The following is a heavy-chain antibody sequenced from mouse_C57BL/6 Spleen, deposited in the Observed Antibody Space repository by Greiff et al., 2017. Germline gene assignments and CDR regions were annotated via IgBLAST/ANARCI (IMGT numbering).Heavy chain of an antibody. V-gene: IGHV1-61*01. J-gene: IGHJ2*01. D-gene: IGHD4-1*01. CDR1: GYTFTSYW. Sequence: QVQLKQPGAELVRPGSSVKLSCTASGYTFTSYWMDWVKQRPGQGLEWIGNIYPSDSETHYNQKFKDKATLTVDKSSSTAYMQLSSLTSEDSAVYYCARGGLGRTFCDYWGQGTTLTVSA. CDR3: ARGGLGRTFCDY. CDR2: IYPSDSET.